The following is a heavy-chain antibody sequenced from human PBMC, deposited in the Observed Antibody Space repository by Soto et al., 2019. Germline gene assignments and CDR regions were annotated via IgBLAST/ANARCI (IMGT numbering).Heavy chain of an antibody. V-gene: IGHV1-46*01. D-gene: IGHD2-15*01. CDR1: GYIFTAYS. CDR2: VHPSGGST. CDR3: AREENCSDGVCYSEYFQR. Sequence: QVQLVQSGAEVKKPGASVKVSCKASGYIFTAYSMHWVRQAPGQGLEWLGVVHPSGGSTNYAQKFRGRITITRDTSTSTVYRDLSSLQSEDTAVYYCAREENCSDGVCYSEYFQRWGQGTLVTVSS. J-gene: IGHJ1*01.